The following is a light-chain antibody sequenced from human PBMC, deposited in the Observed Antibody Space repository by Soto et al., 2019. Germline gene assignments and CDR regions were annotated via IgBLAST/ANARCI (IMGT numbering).Light chain of an antibody. CDR1: QDISNY. J-gene: IGKJ2*01. CDR2: DAS. CDR3: QQYDNLYT. Sequence: DIQMTQSPSSLSASVGDRVTITCQASQDISNYLNWYQQKPGKAPKLLIYDASNLETGVPSRFSGSGSGTDFTCAISSLQPEDMATYYCQQYDNLYTFGQGTNLEIK. V-gene: IGKV1-33*01.